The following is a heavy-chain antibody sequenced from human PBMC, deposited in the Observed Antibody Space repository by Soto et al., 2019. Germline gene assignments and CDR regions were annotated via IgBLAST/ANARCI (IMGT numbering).Heavy chain of an antibody. CDR3: ATAGNYDSSGRDF. CDR1: GFTFSSYA. J-gene: IGHJ4*02. CDR2: ISYDGSNK. V-gene: IGHV3-30-3*01. D-gene: IGHD3-22*01. Sequence: QVQLVESGGGVVQPGRSLRLSCAASGFTFSSYAMHWVRQAPGKGLEWVAVISYDGSNKYYADSVKGRFTISRDNSKNTLYLQMNSLRAEDTAVYYCATAGNYDSSGRDFWGQGTLVTVSS.